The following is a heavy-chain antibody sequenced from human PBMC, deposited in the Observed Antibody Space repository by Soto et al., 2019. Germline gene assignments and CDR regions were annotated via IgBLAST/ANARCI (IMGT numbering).Heavy chain of an antibody. CDR2: ISYDGSNK. J-gene: IGHJ5*02. Sequence: QVQLVESGGGVVQPGRSLRLSCAASGFTFSSYAMHWVRQAPGKGLEWVAVISYDGSNKYYADSVKGRFTISRDNSKNTLYLQMNSLRAEDTAVYYCARDSGYDSSFRNWFDPWGQGTLVTVSS. CDR3: ARDSGYDSSFRNWFDP. D-gene: IGHD3-22*01. V-gene: IGHV3-30-3*01. CDR1: GFTFSSYA.